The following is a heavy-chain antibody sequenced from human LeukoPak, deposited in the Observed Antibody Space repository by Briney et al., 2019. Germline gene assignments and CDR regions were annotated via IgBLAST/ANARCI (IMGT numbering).Heavy chain of an antibody. CDR1: GFTFTTYW. Sequence: GGSLRLSCAASGFTFTTYWMSWVRKAPGKGLEWVANIKQDGTEKYYVDSVKGRFTISRDNAKNSLYLQMNSLRVEDTAVYYCAKLYGNAFDIWGQGTMVTVSS. D-gene: IGHD2-2*02. CDR3: AKLYGNAFDI. CDR2: IKQDGTEK. V-gene: IGHV3-7*01. J-gene: IGHJ3*02.